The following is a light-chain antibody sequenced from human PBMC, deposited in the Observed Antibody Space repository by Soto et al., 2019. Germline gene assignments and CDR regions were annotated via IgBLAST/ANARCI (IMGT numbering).Light chain of an antibody. J-gene: IGKJ2*01. CDR2: AAS. CDR3: QQTHGITPT. CDR1: HIVDMS. Sequence: DIQMTQSPSSLSASVGDRVTVTCRTSHIVDMSLNWYQQKPGQAPKLRLYAASSVQSGVTARLSRSGSATFFTLTIHNLQPDDFATYFCQQTHGITPTFGPCPKV. V-gene: IGKV1-39*01.